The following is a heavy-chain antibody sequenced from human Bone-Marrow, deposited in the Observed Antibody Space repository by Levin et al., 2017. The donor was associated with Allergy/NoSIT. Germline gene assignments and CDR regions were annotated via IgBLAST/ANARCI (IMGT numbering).Heavy chain of an antibody. CDR3: ALTANYGDGVGAVDY. J-gene: IGHJ4*02. CDR1: GYSFTSYW. CDR2: IYPGDSDT. D-gene: IGHD4-17*01. Sequence: GESLKISCKGSGYSFTSYWIGWVRQMPGKGLEWMGIIYPGDSDTRYSPSFQGQVTISADKSISTAYLQWSSLKASDTAMYYCALTANYGDGVGAVDYWGQGTLVTVSS. V-gene: IGHV5-51*01.